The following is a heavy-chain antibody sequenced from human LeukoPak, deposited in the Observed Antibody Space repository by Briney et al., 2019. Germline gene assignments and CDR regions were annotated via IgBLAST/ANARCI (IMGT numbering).Heavy chain of an antibody. Sequence: ASVKVSCKASGYTFTSYYMHWVRQAPGQGLEWMGIINPSGGSTSYAQKFQGRVTMTRDMSTSTVYMELSSLRSEDAAVYYCARASAYSNYEYYYYYMDVWGKGTTVTVSS. J-gene: IGHJ6*03. D-gene: IGHD4-11*01. CDR3: ARASAYSNYEYYYYYMDV. V-gene: IGHV1-46*01. CDR1: GYTFTSYY. CDR2: INPSGGST.